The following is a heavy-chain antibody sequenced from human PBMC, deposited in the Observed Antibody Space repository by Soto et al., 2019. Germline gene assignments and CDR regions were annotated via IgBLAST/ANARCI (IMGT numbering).Heavy chain of an antibody. D-gene: IGHD1-7*01. CDR3: ARDASRTRPGAFDI. V-gene: IGHV3-21*01. Sequence: GGSLRLSCAASGFTASSNYMSWVRQAPGKGLEWVSSISSSSSYIYYADSVKGRFTISRDNAKNSLYLQMNSLRAEDTAVYYCARDASRTRPGAFDIWGQGTMVTVSS. CDR1: GFTASSNY. J-gene: IGHJ3*02. CDR2: ISSSSSYI.